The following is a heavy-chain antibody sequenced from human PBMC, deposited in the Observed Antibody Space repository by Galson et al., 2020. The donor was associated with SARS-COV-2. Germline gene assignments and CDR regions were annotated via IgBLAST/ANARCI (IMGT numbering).Heavy chain of an antibody. V-gene: IGHV2-70*11. D-gene: IGHD4-17*01. J-gene: IGHJ4*02. CDR2: IDWDDDK. Sequence: SGPTLVKPPQTLTLTCTFSGFSLSTSGMCVIWIRQPPGKALEWLARIDWDDDKYYSTSLKTRLTISKDTSKNQVVLTMTNMDPVDTATYYCARMLTTVTAYDYWGQGTLVTVSS. CDR3: ARMLTTVTAYDY. CDR1: GFSLSTSGMC.